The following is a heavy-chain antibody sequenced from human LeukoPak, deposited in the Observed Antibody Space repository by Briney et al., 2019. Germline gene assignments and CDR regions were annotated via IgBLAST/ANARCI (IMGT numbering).Heavy chain of an antibody. CDR1: GGSFSGYY. CDR3: ASGAQLRYLLY. Sequence: PSETLSLTCAVYGGSFSGYYWSWIRQPPGKGLEWIGEINHSGSTNYNPSLKSRVTILVDTSKNQFSLKLSSVTAADTAVYYCASGAQLRYLLYWGQGTLVTVSS. CDR2: INHSGST. J-gene: IGHJ4*02. V-gene: IGHV4-34*01. D-gene: IGHD5-24*01.